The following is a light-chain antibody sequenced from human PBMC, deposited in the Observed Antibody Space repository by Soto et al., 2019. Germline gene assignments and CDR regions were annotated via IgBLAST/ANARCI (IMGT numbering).Light chain of an antibody. J-gene: IGKJ1*01. V-gene: IGKV3-11*01. CDR3: QQRSKWPKT. CDR1: QSVSYY. Sequence: EIVLTQSPVTLSLSPGERATLFCRASQSVSYYLAWYQQKPGQAPRLLIYDAYNRATGIPARFSGSGSGTDLTLTISSLEPEDFGVYYCQQRSKWPKTFGRGTKVDI. CDR2: DAY.